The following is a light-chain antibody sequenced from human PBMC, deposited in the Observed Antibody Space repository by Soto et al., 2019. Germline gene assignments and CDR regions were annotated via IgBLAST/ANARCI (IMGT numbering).Light chain of an antibody. J-gene: IGLJ2*01. CDR3: SSYTSSSTLLV. Sequence: QSALTQPASVSGSPGQSITISCSGTRSDVGGYNFVSWYQHHPGKAPKLMIYEVSNRPSGVSNRFSGSKSGNTASLTISGLQAEDEADYYCSSYTSSSTLLVFGGGTKLTVL. V-gene: IGLV2-14*01. CDR2: EVS. CDR1: RSDVGGYNF.